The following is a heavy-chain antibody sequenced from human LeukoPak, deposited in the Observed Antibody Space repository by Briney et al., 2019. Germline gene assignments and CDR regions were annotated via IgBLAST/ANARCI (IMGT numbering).Heavy chain of an antibody. D-gene: IGHD1-26*01. CDR1: GVTFSSYE. J-gene: IGHJ4*02. CDR2: STSSGRTI. Sequence: PGGSLRLSCAASGVTFSSYEMNWVRQAPGKGLEWLSYSTSSGRTIYYADSVKGRFTISRDNAKNSLYLQMNGLRAEDTAVYYCAGDGGSGSYPRYWGQGTLVTVSS. V-gene: IGHV3-48*03. CDR3: AGDGGSGSYPRY.